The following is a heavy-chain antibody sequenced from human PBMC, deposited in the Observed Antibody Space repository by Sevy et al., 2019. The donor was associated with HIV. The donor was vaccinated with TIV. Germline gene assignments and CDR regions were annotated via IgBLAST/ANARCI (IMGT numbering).Heavy chain of an antibody. CDR3: GKVSIFGVGGFYDY. J-gene: IGHJ4*02. D-gene: IGHD3-3*01. CDR2: ISGSGTST. V-gene: IGHV3-23*01. CDR1: GFSFSTYA. Sequence: GGSLRLSCAASGFSFSTYAMTWVRPAPGKGLEWVSGISGSGTSTYYTDSVKGRFTISRDNSKNTVYLQMNNLRAEDTAVYYCGKVSIFGVGGFYDYWGQGTLVTVSS.